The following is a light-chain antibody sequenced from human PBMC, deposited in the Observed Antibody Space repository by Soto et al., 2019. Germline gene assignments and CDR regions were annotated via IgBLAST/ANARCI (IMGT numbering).Light chain of an antibody. CDR3: QSYDSSFGGLV. CDR2: ANN. CDR1: NSNIGVDYG. J-gene: IGLJ2*01. Sequence: QSVLTQPPSVSGAPGQRVTISCTGTNSNIGVDYGVQWYQQFPGTAPKLLIYANNNRPSGVSDRFSGSKSATSASLAITGLQPGDEADYYCQSYDSSFGGLVFGAGTKLTVL. V-gene: IGLV1-40*01.